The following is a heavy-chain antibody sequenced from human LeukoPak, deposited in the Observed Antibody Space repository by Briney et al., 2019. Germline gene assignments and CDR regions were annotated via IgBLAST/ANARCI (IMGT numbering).Heavy chain of an antibody. Sequence: SVKVSCKASGGTFSSYAIGWVRQAPGQGLEWMGGIIPIFGTANYAQKFQGRVTITADESTSTAYMELSSLRSEDTAVYYCASDDYVWGSYRYDAFDIWGQGTMVTVSS. CDR1: GGTFSSYA. CDR2: IIPIFGTA. J-gene: IGHJ3*02. V-gene: IGHV1-69*13. CDR3: ASDDYVWGSYRYDAFDI. D-gene: IGHD3-16*02.